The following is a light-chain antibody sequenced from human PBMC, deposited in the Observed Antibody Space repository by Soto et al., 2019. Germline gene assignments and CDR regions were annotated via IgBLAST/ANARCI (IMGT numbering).Light chain of an antibody. CDR3: QQYNSYPWT. CDR1: QSISSW. V-gene: IGKV1-5*03. Sequence: DIQMTQSPSTLSASVGDRVTITCRTSQSISSWLAWYQQKPGKAPNLLIYKTSSLESGVPSRFSGSESGKEFTLTISSLQPDDFATNYCQQYNSYPWTFGKGTKVEIK. CDR2: KTS. J-gene: IGKJ1*01.